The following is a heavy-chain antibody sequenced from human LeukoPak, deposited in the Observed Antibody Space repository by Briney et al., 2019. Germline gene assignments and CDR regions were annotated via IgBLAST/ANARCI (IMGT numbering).Heavy chain of an antibody. CDR1: GFTFSDYY. D-gene: IGHD4-17*01. CDR3: ARARGYGDILYQKKRRAFDI. J-gene: IGHJ3*02. Sequence: TAGGSLRLSCAASGFTFSDYYMSWIRQAPGKGLEWVSYISSSGSTIYYADSVKGRFTISRDNAKNSLYLQMNSLRAEDTAVYYCARARGYGDILYQKKRRAFDIWGQGTMVTVSS. CDR2: ISSSGSTI. V-gene: IGHV3-11*04.